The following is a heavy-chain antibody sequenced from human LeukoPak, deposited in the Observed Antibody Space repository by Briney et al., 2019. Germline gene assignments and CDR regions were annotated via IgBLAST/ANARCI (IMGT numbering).Heavy chain of an antibody. CDR1: GFTFSSYW. Sequence: GGSLRLSCAASGFTFSSYWMSWVRQAPGKGLEWVANIKQDGSEKYYVDSVKGRFTISRDNAKNSLYLQMNSLRAEDTAVYYCARSTAFTIFGVVIINYFDYWGQGTLATVSS. CDR2: IKQDGSEK. D-gene: IGHD3-3*01. J-gene: IGHJ4*02. V-gene: IGHV3-7*03. CDR3: ARSTAFTIFGVVIINYFDY.